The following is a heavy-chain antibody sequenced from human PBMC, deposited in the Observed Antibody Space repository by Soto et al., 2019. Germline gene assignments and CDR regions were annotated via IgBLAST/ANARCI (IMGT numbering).Heavy chain of an antibody. Sequence: ASVKVSCKASGYTFTSYDINWVRRATGQGLEWMGWMNPNSGNTGYAQKFQGRVTMTRNTSISTAYMELSSLRSEDTAVYYCARGESFYYYDSSGYYYGYFDYWGQGTLVTVSS. CDR1: GYTFTSYD. D-gene: IGHD3-22*01. CDR3: ARGESFYYYDSSGYYYGYFDY. V-gene: IGHV1-8*01. CDR2: MNPNSGNT. J-gene: IGHJ4*02.